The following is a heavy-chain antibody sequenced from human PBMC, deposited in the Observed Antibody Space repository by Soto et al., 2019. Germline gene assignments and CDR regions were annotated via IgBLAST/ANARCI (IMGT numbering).Heavy chain of an antibody. CDR3: AKARSHAIVVVTGIFDY. CDR1: GFTFSSYA. V-gene: IGHV3-23*01. Sequence: EVQLLESGGGLVQPGGSLRLSCAASGFTFSSYAMTWVRQAPGKGLEWVSGISGSGGSTDYADSVKGRFTISRDESRNTLYLQMNSLRAEDTAVYFCAKARSHAIVVVTGIFDYWGQGTLVTVSA. J-gene: IGHJ4*02. CDR2: ISGSGGST. D-gene: IGHD2-21*02.